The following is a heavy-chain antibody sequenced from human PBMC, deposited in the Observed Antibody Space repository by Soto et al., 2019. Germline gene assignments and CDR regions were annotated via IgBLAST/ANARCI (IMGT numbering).Heavy chain of an antibody. Sequence: QVQLVQSGAEVKKPGSSVKVSCKASGGTFSSYAISWVRQAPGQGLEWMGGIIPIFGTANYAQKFQGRVTITADESTSTAYMELSSLRSEDTAVHYCARSKVAGTTYYYYYGMDVWGQGTTVTVSS. CDR3: ARSKVAGTTYYYYYGMDV. CDR1: GGTFSSYA. D-gene: IGHD6-19*01. J-gene: IGHJ6*02. CDR2: IIPIFGTA. V-gene: IGHV1-69*01.